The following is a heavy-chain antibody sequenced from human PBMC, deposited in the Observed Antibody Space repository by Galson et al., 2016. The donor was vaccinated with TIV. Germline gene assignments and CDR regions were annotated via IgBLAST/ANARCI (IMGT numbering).Heavy chain of an antibody. CDR2: ISGIYGHT. CDR3: AKEGYSSGHCGAFDI. J-gene: IGHJ3*02. V-gene: IGHV3-23*01. D-gene: IGHD3-22*01. Sequence: SLRLSCAVSDVTFSSSVMTWVRQAPGKGLEWVSTISGIYGHTHYADSVKGRFTISGDNSKNIMFLQMNSLRAEDTAIYYCAKEGYSSGHCGAFDIWGQGTMVTVSS. CDR1: DVTFSSSV.